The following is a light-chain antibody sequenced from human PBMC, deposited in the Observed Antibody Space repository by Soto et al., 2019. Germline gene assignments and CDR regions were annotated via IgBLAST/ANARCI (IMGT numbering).Light chain of an antibody. CDR2: KAS. CDR1: QSISDW. J-gene: IGKJ1*01. V-gene: IGKV1-5*03. Sequence: IHLTQSSCTLSASIGDRVTITCRASQSISDWLAWHQQKPGKAPKLLIYKASSLESGVPSRFSGSGSGTEFTLTISSLQPDDFATYYCQQYDSYWTFNQGTKVDLK. CDR3: QQYDSYWT.